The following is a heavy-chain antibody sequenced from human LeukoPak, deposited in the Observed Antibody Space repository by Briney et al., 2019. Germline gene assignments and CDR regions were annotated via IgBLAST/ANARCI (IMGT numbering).Heavy chain of an antibody. V-gene: IGHV4-34*01. Sequence: SETLSLTCAVYGRSFSGYYWSWIRQPPGKGLEWIGEINHSGSTNYNPSLKSRVTISVDTSKNQFSLKLSSVTAADTAVYYCARRGTTNYFDYWGQGTLSPSPQ. J-gene: IGHJ4*02. D-gene: IGHD1-7*01. CDR2: INHSGST. CDR3: ARRGTTNYFDY. CDR1: GRSFSGYY.